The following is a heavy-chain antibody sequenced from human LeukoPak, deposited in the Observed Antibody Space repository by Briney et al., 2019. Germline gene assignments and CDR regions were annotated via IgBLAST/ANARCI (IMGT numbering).Heavy chain of an antibody. CDR3: ARRSTSCLDY. Sequence: SETLSLTCVVYGGSFSDYYWSWIRQPPGKGLEWIGEINHRGITNYNPSPTSRVTISVDTSKNQFSLSLTSLTAADTAVYYCARRSTSCLDYWGQGTLVTVSS. CDR1: GGSFSDYY. D-gene: IGHD2-2*01. V-gene: IGHV4-34*01. J-gene: IGHJ4*02. CDR2: INHRGIT.